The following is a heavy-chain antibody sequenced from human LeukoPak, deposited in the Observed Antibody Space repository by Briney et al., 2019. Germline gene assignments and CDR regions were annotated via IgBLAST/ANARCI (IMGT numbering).Heavy chain of an antibody. CDR3: ARRRRITMVRGFDY. D-gene: IGHD3-10*01. J-gene: IGHJ4*02. V-gene: IGHV4-59*12. CDR2: IYNSGST. CDR1: GGSISSYY. Sequence: SETLSLTCSVSGGSISSYYWIWMRQPPGKGLEWLGYIYNSGSTNYNPSLKSRVTISVDTSKTQFSLKLSPVTAADTAVYYCARRRRITMVRGFDYWGQGTLVTVSS.